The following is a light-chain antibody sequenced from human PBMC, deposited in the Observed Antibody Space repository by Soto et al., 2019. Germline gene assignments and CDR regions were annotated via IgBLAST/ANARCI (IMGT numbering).Light chain of an antibody. V-gene: IGKV1-33*01. CDR3: QQYDNLPLT. J-gene: IGKJ4*01. Sequence: DIQMTQSPSSLSASVGDRVTITCQASQDNKNYLNWYQQKSGKAPKLLIYDASDLETGVPSRFSGSGSGTDFTFTINSLQPEDIATYYCQQYDNLPLTFGGGTKVDIK. CDR2: DAS. CDR1: QDNKNY.